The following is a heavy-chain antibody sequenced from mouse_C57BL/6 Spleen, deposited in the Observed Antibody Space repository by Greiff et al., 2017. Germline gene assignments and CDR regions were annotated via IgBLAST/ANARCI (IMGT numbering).Heavy chain of an antibody. Sequence: EVKLVESGGGLVKPGGSLKLSCAASGFTFSDYGMHWVRQAPEKGLESVAYISSGSSTIYYADTVKGRFTISRDNAKNTLFLQMTSLRSEDTAMYYCARTKLGRYYFDYWGQGTTLTVSS. V-gene: IGHV5-17*01. D-gene: IGHD4-1*01. CDR3: ARTKLGRYYFDY. CDR1: GFTFSDYG. J-gene: IGHJ2*01. CDR2: ISSGSSTI.